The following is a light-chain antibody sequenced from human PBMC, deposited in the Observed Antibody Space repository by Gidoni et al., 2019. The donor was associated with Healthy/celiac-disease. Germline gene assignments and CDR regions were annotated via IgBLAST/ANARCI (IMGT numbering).Light chain of an antibody. CDR2: DVS. Sequence: QSALTQPPSVSGSPGQSVTISCTGTSVDVGMYNYVSWYQQHPGKPPKLILHDVSHRPSGVPDRFSGSKSGNTASLTISGLQSDDDADYYCCSYAGSYTRYVFGTGTKVTVL. J-gene: IGLJ1*01. CDR3: CSYAGSYTRYV. V-gene: IGLV2-11*02. CDR1: SVDVGMYNY.